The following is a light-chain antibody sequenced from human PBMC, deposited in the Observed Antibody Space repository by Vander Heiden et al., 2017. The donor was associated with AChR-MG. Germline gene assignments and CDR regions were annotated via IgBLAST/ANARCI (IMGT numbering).Light chain of an antibody. CDR3: SSYAGSNSPI. CDR1: SSDVGGYNY. V-gene: IGLV2-8*01. CDR2: EVS. Sequence: QSALTQPPSASGSPGQSVTIPCTGTSSDVGGYNYVAWYQQLPGNAPKLMIYEVSKRPSGVPDRFSGSKSGNTASLTVSGLQAEDEADYYCSSYAGSNSPIVGGGTKLTVL. J-gene: IGLJ2*01.